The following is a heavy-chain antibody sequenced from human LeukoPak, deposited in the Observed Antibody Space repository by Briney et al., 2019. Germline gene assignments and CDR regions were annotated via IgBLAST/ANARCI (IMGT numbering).Heavy chain of an antibody. Sequence: PSETLSLTCTVSGGSISSYYWSWIRQPSGKGLEWIGYIYYSGSTNYNPSLKSRVTISVDTSKNQFSLKLSSVTAADTAVYYCARSDYQLLFSWFDPWGQGTLVTVSS. CDR2: IYYSGST. J-gene: IGHJ5*02. CDR1: GGSISSYY. V-gene: IGHV4-59*01. D-gene: IGHD2-2*01. CDR3: ARSDYQLLFSWFDP.